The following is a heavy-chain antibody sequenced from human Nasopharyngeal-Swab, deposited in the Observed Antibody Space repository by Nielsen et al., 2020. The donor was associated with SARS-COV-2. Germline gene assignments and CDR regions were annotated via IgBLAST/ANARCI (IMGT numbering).Heavy chain of an antibody. Sequence: ASVKVSCKASGYTFTGYYLHWVREAPGQGLEWMAIINPSDGSTNYAQKFQGRVTLTRDTSTSTVYMELSSLRSEDTAVYYCARDRRSGLDTGVVCDYWGQGSLGTVSS. CDR3: ARDRRSGLDTGVVCDY. D-gene: IGHD5-18*01. J-gene: IGHJ4*02. CDR2: INPSDGST. V-gene: IGHV1-46*01. CDR1: GYTFTGYY.